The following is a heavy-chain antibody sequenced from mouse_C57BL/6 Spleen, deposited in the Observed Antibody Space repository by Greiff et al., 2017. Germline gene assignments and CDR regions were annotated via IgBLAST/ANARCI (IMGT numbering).Heavy chain of an antibody. CDR3: ARYSNYGAMDY. CDR1: GYSFTGSY. V-gene: IGHV1-43*01. Sequence: EVKLQESGPELVKPGASVKISCKASGYSFTGSYMHWVKQSSEKSLEWIGEINPSTGGTSYNQKFKGKATLTVDKSSSTAYMQLKSLTSEYSAVYYCARYSNYGAMDYWGQGTSVTVAS. CDR2: INPSTGGT. D-gene: IGHD2-5*01. J-gene: IGHJ4*01.